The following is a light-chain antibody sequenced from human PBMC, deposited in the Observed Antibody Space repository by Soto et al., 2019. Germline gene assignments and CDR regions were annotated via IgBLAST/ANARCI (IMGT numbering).Light chain of an antibody. V-gene: IGKV3-15*01. J-gene: IGKJ4*01. CDR3: QQNNSWPLT. Sequence: EIVMTQSPATLSVSPGERATLSCRASQSVGINLAWYQQKPGQAPRLLIYDASTRATGIPARFSGSGSGTEFTLTSSSQQSEDVAVYFCQQNNSWPLTFGGGTKLEIK. CDR1: QSVGIN. CDR2: DAS.